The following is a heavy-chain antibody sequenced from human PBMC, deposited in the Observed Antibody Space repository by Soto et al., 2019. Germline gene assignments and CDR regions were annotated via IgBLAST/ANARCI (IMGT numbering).Heavy chain of an antibody. Sequence: SETLSLTCAVYGGSFSGYFWGWIRQPPGRGLEWIGSIYYGGNTYYNPSLKSRVTISADLSKNQFSLNLISVTAADTAVYYCATTIYSSGWSREHWGQGTLVTVSS. J-gene: IGHJ4*02. CDR3: ATTIYSSGWSREH. V-gene: IGHV4-34*01. CDR2: IYYGGNT. CDR1: GGSFSGYF. D-gene: IGHD6-19*01.